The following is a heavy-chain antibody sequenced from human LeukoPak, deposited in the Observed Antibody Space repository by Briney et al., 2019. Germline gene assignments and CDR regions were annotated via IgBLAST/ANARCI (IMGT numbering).Heavy chain of an antibody. CDR3: VRREADSSGYYYVDF. Sequence: PSETLSLTCTVSGDSVSSDYLWGWVRQPPGQGLEWIGSMYHSGSTYYNPSLKSRVTISIDTSKNQFSLRLSSVTAADTAVYYCVRREADSSGYYYVDFWGQGTLVTVSS. CDR2: MYHSGST. CDR1: GDSVSSDYL. D-gene: IGHD3-22*01. V-gene: IGHV4-38-2*02. J-gene: IGHJ4*02.